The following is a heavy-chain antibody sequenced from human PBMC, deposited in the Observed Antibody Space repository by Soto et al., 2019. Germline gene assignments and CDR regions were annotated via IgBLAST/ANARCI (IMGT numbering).Heavy chain of an antibody. J-gene: IGHJ6*02. Sequence: SETLSLTCPVSGVSVSSGSYYWSWIRQPPGKGLEWIGYIYYSGSTNYNPSLRSRVTISVDTSKNQFSLKLSSVTAADTAVYYCARDQAGSQYYYYGMDVWGQGTTVTVSS. CDR1: GVSVSSGSYY. V-gene: IGHV4-61*01. CDR2: IYYSGST. CDR3: ARDQAGSQYYYYGMDV. D-gene: IGHD6-19*01.